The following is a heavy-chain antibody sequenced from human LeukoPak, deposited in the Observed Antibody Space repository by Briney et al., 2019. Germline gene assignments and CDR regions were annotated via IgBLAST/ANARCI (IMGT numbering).Heavy chain of an antibody. D-gene: IGHD2-2*01. Sequence: ASVKVSCKASGGTFGSYAISWVRQAPGQGLEWMGGIIPIFGTANYAQKFQGRVTITADESTSTAYMELSSLRSEDTAVYYCATPKGYCSSTSCLNDAFDIWGQGTMVTVSS. CDR2: IIPIFGTA. J-gene: IGHJ3*02. CDR3: ATPKGYCSSTSCLNDAFDI. V-gene: IGHV1-69*13. CDR1: GGTFGSYA.